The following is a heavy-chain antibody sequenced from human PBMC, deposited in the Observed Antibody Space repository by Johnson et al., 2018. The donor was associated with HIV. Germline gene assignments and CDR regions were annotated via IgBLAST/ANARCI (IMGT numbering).Heavy chain of an antibody. D-gene: IGHD3-22*01. Sequence: QVQLVESGGGLVKPGGSLRLSCAASGFTFSDYYMSWIRQAPGKGLAWVSYISSSGYTIYYADSVKGRFTISRDNAKNSLYLQMNSLRAEDTAVYYCARGRADSSGYYRIHAFDIWAQGTMVTVSS. CDR3: ARGRADSSGYYRIHAFDI. V-gene: IGHV3-11*04. J-gene: IGHJ3*02. CDR2: ISSSGYTI. CDR1: GFTFSDYY.